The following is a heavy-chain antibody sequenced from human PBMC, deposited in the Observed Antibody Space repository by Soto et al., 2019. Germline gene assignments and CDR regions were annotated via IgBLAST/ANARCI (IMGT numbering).Heavy chain of an antibody. CDR1: GFTFSSYE. V-gene: IGHV3-48*03. CDR3: ARDRGGDVGQFLFPDGFDL. CDR2: IGGSGGTK. Sequence: GGSLRLSXAASGFTFSSYEMNWVRQAPGKGLEWISYIGGSGGTKYSADSVKGRFTISRDNAQNSLHLQMNSLRVEDTAVYYCARDRGGDVGQFLFPDGFDLWGQGTLVTVSS. J-gene: IGHJ3*01. D-gene: IGHD3-10*01.